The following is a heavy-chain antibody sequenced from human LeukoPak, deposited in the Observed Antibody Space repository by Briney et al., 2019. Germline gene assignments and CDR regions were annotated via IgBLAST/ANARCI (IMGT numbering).Heavy chain of an antibody. CDR2: ISSSSGTI. Sequence: GGSLRLSCAASGFTFSRFSMNWVRQAPGKGLEWVSYISSSSGTIYYADSVKGRFTISRDNAKNSLYLQMNSLRAEDTAVYYCARVGGSYSPLHYWGQGTLVTVSS. V-gene: IGHV3-48*04. CDR3: ARVGGSYSPLHY. D-gene: IGHD1-26*01. J-gene: IGHJ4*02. CDR1: GFTFSRFS.